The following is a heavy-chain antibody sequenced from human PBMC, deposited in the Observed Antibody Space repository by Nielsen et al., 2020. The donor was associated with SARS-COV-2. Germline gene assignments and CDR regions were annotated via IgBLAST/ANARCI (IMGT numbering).Heavy chain of an antibody. CDR2: FYPGESET. D-gene: IGHD5-24*01. V-gene: IGHV5-51*01. CDR1: GYTFTTQW. CDR3: ASAPILASGPEN. Sequence: GGSLRLSCKGSGYTFTTQWIAWVRQMPGKGLEWMGIFYPGESETRHSPSLQGRVTISADKSISTAYLHWSSLEASDTAVYFCASAPILASGPENWGQGTLVTVSS. J-gene: IGHJ4*02.